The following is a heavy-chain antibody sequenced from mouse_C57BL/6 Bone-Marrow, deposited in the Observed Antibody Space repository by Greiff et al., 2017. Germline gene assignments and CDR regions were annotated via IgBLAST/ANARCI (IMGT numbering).Heavy chain of an antibody. V-gene: IGHV14-1*01. J-gene: IGHJ1*03. CDR3: TTPSYYGSSHWYFDV. D-gene: IGHD1-1*01. CDR1: GFNIKDYY. Sequence: EVMLVESGAELVRPGASVKLSCTASGFNIKDYYMHWVKQRPEQGLEWIGRIDPEDGDTEYAPKFQGKATMTADTSSNTAYLQLSSLTSEDTAVYYCTTPSYYGSSHWYFDVWGTGTTVTVSS. CDR2: IDPEDGDT.